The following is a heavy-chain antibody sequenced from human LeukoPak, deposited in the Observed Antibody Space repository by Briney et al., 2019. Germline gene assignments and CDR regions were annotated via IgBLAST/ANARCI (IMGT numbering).Heavy chain of an antibody. CDR2: IDWDDDK. V-gene: IGHV2-70*11. CDR1: GFSLSTSGMC. J-gene: IGHJ5*02. CDR3: ARIQGIAAAGKENWFDP. D-gene: IGHD6-13*01. Sequence: SGPTLVNPTQTLTLTCTFSGFSLSTSGMCVSWIRQPPGKAPEWLARIDWDDDKYYSTSLKTRPTISKDTSKNQVVITMTNMDPVDTATYYCARIQGIAAAGKENWFDPWGQGTLVTVSS.